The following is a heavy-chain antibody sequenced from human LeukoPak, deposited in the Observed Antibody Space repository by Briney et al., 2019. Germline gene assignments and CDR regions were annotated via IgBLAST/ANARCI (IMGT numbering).Heavy chain of an antibody. V-gene: IGHV3-30*18. J-gene: IGHJ6*02. CDR3: GKELLGGDSGGNYEVGELGMDV. Sequence: PGGSLRLSCAASGFTFSSYCMHWVRQAPGKGLEWVAFISYDGSNKNYADSVKGRFTISRDKSKNSLYLQMNSLRAEDTAVYYCGKELLGGDSGGNYEVGELGMDVWGQGTTVTVSS. CDR2: ISYDGSNK. CDR1: GFTFSSYC. D-gene: IGHD1-26*01.